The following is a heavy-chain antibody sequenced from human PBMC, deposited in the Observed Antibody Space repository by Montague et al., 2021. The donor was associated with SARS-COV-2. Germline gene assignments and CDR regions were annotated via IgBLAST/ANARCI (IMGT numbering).Heavy chain of an antibody. Sequence: SETLSLTCTVSGDSISSDYWTWIRQPPGKGLEWIGYIYYSGSTNYNPSLRSRVTISVDTSKNQFSLRLTSVTTADTAVYYCARARLTYHFLAGYENCFDPWGQGALVSVSS. D-gene: IGHD3-9*01. J-gene: IGHJ5*02. V-gene: IGHV4-59*01. CDR3: ARARLTYHFLAGYENCFDP. CDR1: GDSISSDY. CDR2: IYYSGST.